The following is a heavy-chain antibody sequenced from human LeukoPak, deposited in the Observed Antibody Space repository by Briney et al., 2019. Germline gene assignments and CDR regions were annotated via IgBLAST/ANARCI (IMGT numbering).Heavy chain of an antibody. CDR3: ARVCRGGAFDS. Sequence: ASVPVSCQPSPYSFTSQWFRWVRQAPGHGVEWMGWISAYNGYTNFAEKLQGRVTMTTDTSTSTAYMELRGLSFDDTGVYYCARVCRGGAFDSWGQGTMVTDPS. D-gene: IGHD3-10*01. CDR2: ISAYNGYT. J-gene: IGHJ3*02. CDR1: PYSFTSQW. V-gene: IGHV1-18*01.